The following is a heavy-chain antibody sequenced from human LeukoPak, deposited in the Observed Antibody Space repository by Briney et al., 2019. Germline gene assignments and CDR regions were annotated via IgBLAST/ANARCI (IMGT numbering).Heavy chain of an antibody. V-gene: IGHV3-74*01. J-gene: IGHJ6*02. Sequence: GGSLRLSCAASGFTFSSYWMHWVRQAPGKGLVWASRINSDGSSTSYADSVKGRFTISRDNAKNTLYLQMNSLRAEDTAVYYCARGDSSSWYSYYYGVDVWGQGTTVTVSS. CDR3: ARGDSSSWYSYYYGVDV. CDR2: INSDGSST. D-gene: IGHD6-13*01. CDR1: GFTFSSYW.